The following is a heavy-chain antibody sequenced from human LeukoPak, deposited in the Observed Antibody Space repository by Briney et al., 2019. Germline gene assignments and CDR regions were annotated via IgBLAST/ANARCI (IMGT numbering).Heavy chain of an antibody. Sequence: SQTLSLTCTVSGGSTSSGAYYWSWIRHPPAKGLEWIGYIYYSGSTYYNPSLKSRVTISVDASKNQFSLKLSSVTAADTAVCYCARVVPGPVPAAIRGWFDPWGQGTLVTVSS. V-gene: IGHV4-30-4*08. CDR1: GGSTSSGAYY. CDR3: ARVVPGPVPAAIRGWFDP. CDR2: IYYSGST. D-gene: IGHD2-2*02. J-gene: IGHJ5*02.